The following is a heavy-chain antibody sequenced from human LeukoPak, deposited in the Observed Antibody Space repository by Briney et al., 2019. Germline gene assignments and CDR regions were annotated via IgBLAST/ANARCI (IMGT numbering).Heavy chain of an antibody. J-gene: IGHJ5*02. Sequence: ASVKVSCKVSGYTFTTYGIAWFRQAPGQGLEWMGWISTESGHTNYAQKLQGRVAMTRETSTSTVYMELRSLRSDDTAVYYCARGGITIFGVVIENWFDPWGQGTLVTVSS. CDR3: ARGGITIFGVVIENWFDP. D-gene: IGHD3-3*01. CDR2: ISTESGHT. CDR1: GYTFTTYG. V-gene: IGHV1-18*01.